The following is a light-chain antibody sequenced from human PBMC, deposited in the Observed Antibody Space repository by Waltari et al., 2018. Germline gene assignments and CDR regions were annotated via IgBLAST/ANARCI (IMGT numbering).Light chain of an antibody. CDR2: DVS. CDR1: SSDIGTFNY. J-gene: IGLJ3*02. CDR3: SSYSDSSTLVV. Sequence: QSALTQPASVSGSPGQSITMSCPGTSSDIGTFNYFSWYQQHPGKAPKLMIYDVSNRPSGVSNRFSGSKSGITASLTISGLRAEDEADYYCSSYSDSSTLVVFGGGTKLTVL. V-gene: IGLV2-14*03.